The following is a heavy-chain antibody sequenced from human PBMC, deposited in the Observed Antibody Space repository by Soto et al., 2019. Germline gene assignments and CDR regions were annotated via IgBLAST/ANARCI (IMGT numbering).Heavy chain of an antibody. CDR2: VSGSGGST. CDR1: GFNFSNHA. D-gene: IGHD3-3*01. Sequence: PGGSLRLSCVASGFNFSNHAMSWVRQAPGKGLEWVSSVSGSGGSTHFPDFLKGRFSSSRDNSKNTVYLEMSSLRVEDTAVYYCANDPPLWRGYSYSESQWGQGILVTVS. J-gene: IGHJ4*02. V-gene: IGHV3-23*01. CDR3: ANDPPLWRGYSYSESQ.